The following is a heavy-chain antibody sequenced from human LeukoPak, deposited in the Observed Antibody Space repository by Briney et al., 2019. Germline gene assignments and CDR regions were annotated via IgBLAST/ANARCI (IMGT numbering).Heavy chain of an antibody. CDR3: AKDLLGDILTGYYNGFDY. CDR2: IQYAGTNK. J-gene: IGHJ4*02. V-gene: IGHV3-30*02. D-gene: IGHD3-9*01. CDR1: GFSFSSYG. Sequence: PGGSLRLSCAASGFSFSSYGMHWVRQAPGKGLEWVAFIQYAGTNKYYADSVKGRFTISRDNSKNTLYLQMNSLRAEDTAVYYCAKDLLGDILTGYYNGFDYWGQGTLVTVSS.